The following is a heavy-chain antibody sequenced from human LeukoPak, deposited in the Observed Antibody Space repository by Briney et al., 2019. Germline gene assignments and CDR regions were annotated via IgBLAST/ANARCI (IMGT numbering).Heavy chain of an antibody. V-gene: IGHV4-59*01. D-gene: IGHD1-26*01. J-gene: IGHJ4*02. CDR2: IYYSGST. Sequence: SETLSLTCTVSGGSISSYYWSWIRQPPGKGLEWIGYIYYSGSTNYNPSLKSRVTISVDTSKNQFSLKLSSVTAADTAVYYCAGMSALGSFDYWGQGTLVTVSS. CDR3: AGMSALGSFDY. CDR1: GGSISSYY.